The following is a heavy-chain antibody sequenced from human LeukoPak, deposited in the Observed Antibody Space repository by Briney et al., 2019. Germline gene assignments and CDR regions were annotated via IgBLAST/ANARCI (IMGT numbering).Heavy chain of an antibody. D-gene: IGHD1-26*01. J-gene: IGHJ3*02. CDR2: IKSKTDGGTS. V-gene: IGHV3-15*01. CDR1: GLTFTNAW. CDR3: ATDPGEWEPI. Sequence: PGGSLRLSCATSGLTFTNAWMSWFRQAPGKGLEWVGRIKSKTDGGTSDYAAPVQGRFTISRDDSKNTLYLQMNSLKIEDTAVYYCATDPGEWEPIWGQGTMVTVSS.